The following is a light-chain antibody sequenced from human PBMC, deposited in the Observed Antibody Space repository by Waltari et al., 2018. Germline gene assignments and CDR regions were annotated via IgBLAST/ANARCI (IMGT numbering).Light chain of an antibody. Sequence: DIQMTQSPSSLSASVGDRVTITCRASQNVSNYLTWYQQKPGKAPNLLIYKASTLQSGIPSRFSGSGSGTDYTFTISSLQSEDFATYYCQHCYSTPYRFGQGTKVEIK. CDR2: KAS. CDR1: QNVSNY. J-gene: IGKJ2*03. V-gene: IGKV1-39*01. CDR3: QHCYSTPYR.